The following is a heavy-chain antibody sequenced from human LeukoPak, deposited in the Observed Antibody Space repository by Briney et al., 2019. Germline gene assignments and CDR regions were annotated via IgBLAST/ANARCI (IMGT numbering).Heavy chain of an antibody. CDR3: ARGYYDFWSGYRNAFDI. Sequence: ASVKVSCKASGYTFTNYAMHWLRQAPGQRLEWMGWIHAGNGNTKYSQKFQGRVTIARDISASTAYMELSSLRSEDTAVYFCARGYYDFWSGYRNAFDIWGQGTMVTVSS. V-gene: IGHV1-3*01. CDR2: IHAGNGNT. J-gene: IGHJ3*02. CDR1: GYTFTNYA. D-gene: IGHD3-3*01.